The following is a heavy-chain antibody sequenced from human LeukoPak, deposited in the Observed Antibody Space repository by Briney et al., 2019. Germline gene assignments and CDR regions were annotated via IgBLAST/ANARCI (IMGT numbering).Heavy chain of an antibody. CDR2: INPSGGST. J-gene: IGHJ4*02. V-gene: IGHV1-46*01. Sequence: GASVKVSCKASGYTFTSYYMHWVRQAPGQGLEWMGIINPSGGSTIYAQKFQGRVTMTEDTSTDTAYMELSSLRSEDTAVYYCATIFDFSGGHWGQGTRVTVSS. D-gene: IGHD2-15*01. CDR1: GYTFTSYY. CDR3: ATIFDFSGGH.